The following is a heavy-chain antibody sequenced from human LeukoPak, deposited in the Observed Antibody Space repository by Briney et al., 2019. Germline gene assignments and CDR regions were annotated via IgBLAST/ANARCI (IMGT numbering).Heavy chain of an antibody. Sequence: SETLSLTCTVSGASFSSYYWSWIRQPPGKGLEWIGYIYYSGSTNYNPSLKSRVTISVDTSKNQFSLKLSSVTTADTAAYYCARRGISYYYGSGSLDRYYCGMDFGCQGTTVLVSS. J-gene: IGHJ6*02. CDR3: ARRGISYYYGSGSLDRYYCGMDF. V-gene: IGHV4-59*01. D-gene: IGHD3-10*01. CDR1: GASFSSYY. CDR2: IYYSGST.